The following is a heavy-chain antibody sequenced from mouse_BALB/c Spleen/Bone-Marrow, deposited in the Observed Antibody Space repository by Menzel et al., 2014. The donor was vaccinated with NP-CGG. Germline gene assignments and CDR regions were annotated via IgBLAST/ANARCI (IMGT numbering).Heavy chain of an antibody. J-gene: IGHJ3*01. Sequence: QVQLKESGAELVRPGASVKLSCKASGYSFTNYWMNWVKRRPGQGLEWIGMIHPSDSETRLNQKFKDKATLTVDKSSSTAYMQLSSPTSEDSAVYYCARFGNYEGFAYWGQGTLVTVSA. CDR2: IHPSDSET. D-gene: IGHD2-1*01. CDR3: ARFGNYEGFAY. V-gene: IGHV1-74*01. CDR1: GYSFTNYW.